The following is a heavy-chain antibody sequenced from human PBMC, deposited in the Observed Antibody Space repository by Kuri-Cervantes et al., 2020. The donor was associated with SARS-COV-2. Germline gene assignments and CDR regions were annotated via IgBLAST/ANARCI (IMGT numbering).Heavy chain of an antibody. V-gene: IGHV3-30*18. Sequence: GESLKISCAASGFTFSSYGMHWVRQAPGKGLEWVAVISYDGSNKYYADSVKGRFTISRDNSKNTLYLQMNSLRAEDTAVYYCAKAKTTVTTFDYRGQGTLVTVSS. J-gene: IGHJ4*02. CDR3: AKAKTTVTTFDY. CDR2: ISYDGSNK. CDR1: GFTFSSYG. D-gene: IGHD4-17*01.